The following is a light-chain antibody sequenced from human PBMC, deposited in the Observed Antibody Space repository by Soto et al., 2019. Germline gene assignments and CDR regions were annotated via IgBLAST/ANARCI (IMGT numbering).Light chain of an antibody. V-gene: IGKV1-39*01. CDR3: QQSYTTLMWT. CDR2: AAT. CDR1: QSISTY. Sequence: DIQMTQSPSSLSASVGDRVTITCRASQSISTYLNWYQQKPGKAPRLLIFAATRLQRGVPSRFTGRGSGTSFPLTITSLQPEDFASYYCQQSYTTLMWTFGQGTKVDIK. J-gene: IGKJ1*01.